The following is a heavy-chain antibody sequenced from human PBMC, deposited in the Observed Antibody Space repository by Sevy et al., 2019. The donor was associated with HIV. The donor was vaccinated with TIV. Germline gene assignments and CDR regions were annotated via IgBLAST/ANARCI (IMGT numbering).Heavy chain of an antibody. Sequence: SETLSLTCTVSGGSISNYRWSWIRQPAGKGLEWIGRTYTSGSPNYNPSLKSRVTMSVDTSKNQFSLKPSSVTAADTAVYYCARGGVSTTTPFDYWGQGTLVTVSS. CDR2: TYTSGSP. CDR1: GGSISNYR. D-gene: IGHD3-16*02. CDR3: ARGGVSTTTPFDY. V-gene: IGHV4-4*07. J-gene: IGHJ4*02.